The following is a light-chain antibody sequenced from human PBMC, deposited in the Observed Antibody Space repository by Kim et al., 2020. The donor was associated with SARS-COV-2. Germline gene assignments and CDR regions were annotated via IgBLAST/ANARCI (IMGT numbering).Light chain of an antibody. CDR3: NSRDNNDNVL. J-gene: IGLJ2*01. CDR2: GKN. Sequence: SSELTQDPAVSVALGQTVRITCQGDSLRSYYTNWFQQKTGQAPIVVVYGKNNRPSGIPARFPGSSSGNTASLTITGTQAGDEADYYCNSRDNNDNVLFGGGTQLTVL. V-gene: IGLV3-19*01. CDR1: SLRSYY.